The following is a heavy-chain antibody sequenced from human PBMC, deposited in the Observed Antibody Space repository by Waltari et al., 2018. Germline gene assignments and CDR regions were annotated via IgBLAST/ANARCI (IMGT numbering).Heavy chain of an antibody. V-gene: IGHV4-61*02. D-gene: IGHD6-13*01. CDR3: ARDQGWAAGTGYFDY. CDR1: GGSISSGSYY. Sequence: QVQLQESGPGLVKPSQTLSLTCTVSGGSISSGSYYWSWIRQPAGKGLECVGRIYTSGSTNYNPSLKSRVTISVDTSKNQFSLKLSSVTAADTAVYYCARDQGWAAGTGYFDYWGQGTLVTVSS. J-gene: IGHJ4*02. CDR2: IYTSGST.